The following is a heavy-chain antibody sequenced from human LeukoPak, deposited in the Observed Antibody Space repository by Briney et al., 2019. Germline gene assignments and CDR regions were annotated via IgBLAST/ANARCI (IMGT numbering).Heavy chain of an antibody. CDR2: ISYDGSNK. V-gene: IGHV3-30*18. J-gene: IGHJ4*02. CDR3: AKGICSSTSCPSGY. Sequence: PGGSLRLSCAASGFTFRSYGMHWVRQAPGKGLEWVAVISYDGSNKYYADSVKGRFTISKDNSMTTLYLQMNSLRAEDTAVYYCAKGICSSTSCPSGYWGQGTLVTVSS. CDR1: GFTFRSYG. D-gene: IGHD2-2*01.